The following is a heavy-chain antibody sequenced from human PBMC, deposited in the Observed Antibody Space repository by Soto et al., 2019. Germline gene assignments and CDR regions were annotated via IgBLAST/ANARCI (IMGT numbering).Heavy chain of an antibody. D-gene: IGHD3-16*01. Sequence: QVQVVQSGAEVKKPGSSVKVSCKVSGGIFTNNAISWVRQAPGQGLEWLGGVIPLFDTADYAQIFRGRLRISADATTTTAYMELRGLTSADTAVYFCASGGHNDGYNFYHGMDVCGQGTTVT. J-gene: IGHJ6*02. CDR3: ASGGHNDGYNFYHGMDV. CDR1: GGIFTNNA. CDR2: VIPLFDTA. V-gene: IGHV1-69*01.